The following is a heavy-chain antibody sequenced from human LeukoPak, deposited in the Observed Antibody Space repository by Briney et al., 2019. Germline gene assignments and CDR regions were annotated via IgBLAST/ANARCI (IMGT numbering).Heavy chain of an antibody. Sequence: AGGSLRLSCAASGFTFGDYAMHWVRQAPGKGLEWVSGIDWNGGNIGYADSVKGRFTISRDNAKNSLYLQMNSLIIEDTAFYYCAKSLGGWFGGLDYWGQGTLVTVSS. CDR3: AKSLGGWFGGLDY. V-gene: IGHV3-9*01. CDR1: GFTFGDYA. CDR2: IDWNGGNI. J-gene: IGHJ4*02. D-gene: IGHD3-10*01.